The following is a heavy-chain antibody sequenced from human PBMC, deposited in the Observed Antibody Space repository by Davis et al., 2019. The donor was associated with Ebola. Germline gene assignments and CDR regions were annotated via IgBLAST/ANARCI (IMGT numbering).Heavy chain of an antibody. CDR1: GFTFDDYA. J-gene: IGHJ5*02. D-gene: IGHD5-18*01. Sequence: SLKISCVGSGFTFDDYAMHLVRPVPGQGLEWVSSISWNSDSVGYVDSVKGRFTISKDNAKNTLYLQMNGLRADDTAMYYCARDSLRYSAAYGGWLDPWGQGTLVIVSS. CDR3: ARDSLRYSAAYGGWLDP. CDR2: ISWNSDSV. V-gene: IGHV3-9*01.